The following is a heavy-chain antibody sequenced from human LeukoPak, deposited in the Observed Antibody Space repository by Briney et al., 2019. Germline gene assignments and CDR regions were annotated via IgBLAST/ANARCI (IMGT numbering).Heavy chain of an antibody. CDR3: ASRYCSGGSCHYYYYDMDV. J-gene: IGHJ6*02. D-gene: IGHD2-15*01. V-gene: IGHV4-31*03. CDR1: GGSISSGGYY. Sequence: SETLSLTCTVSGGSISSGGYYWSWIRQHPGKDLEWIGYIYYSGSTYYNPSLKSRVTMSVDTSKNQFSLKLSSVTAADTAVYYCASRYCSGGSCHYYYYDMDVWGQGTTVTVSS. CDR2: IYYSGST.